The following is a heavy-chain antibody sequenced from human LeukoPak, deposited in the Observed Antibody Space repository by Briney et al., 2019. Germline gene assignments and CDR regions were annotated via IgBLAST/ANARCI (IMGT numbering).Heavy chain of an antibody. J-gene: IGHJ4*02. D-gene: IGHD3-22*01. CDR3: ASLSYYYDSSGYLPYYFDY. V-gene: IGHV3-7*03. CDR2: IKQDGSEK. Sequence: GGSLRLSCAASGSTFSSYWMSWVRQAPGKGLEWVANIKQDGSEKYYVDSVKGRFTISRDNAKNSLYLQMNSLRAEDTAVYYCASLSYYYDSSGYLPYYFDYWGQGTLVTVSS. CDR1: GSTFSSYW.